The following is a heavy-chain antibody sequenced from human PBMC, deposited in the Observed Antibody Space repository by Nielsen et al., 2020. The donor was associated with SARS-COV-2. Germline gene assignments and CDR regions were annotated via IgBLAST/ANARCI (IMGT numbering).Heavy chain of an antibody. V-gene: IGHV3-33*06. CDR2: IWNDGNHK. J-gene: IGHJ6*02. CDR1: GFTFKNYG. Sequence: GESLKISCVASGFTFKNYGMHWVRQAPGKGLEWVAVIWNDGNHKYYADSVKGRFTVSRDNPKSTLLLQMSSLRAEDTAVYFCAKDRTAYYYGMDVWGQGTTVTVSS. CDR3: AKDRTAYYYGMDV.